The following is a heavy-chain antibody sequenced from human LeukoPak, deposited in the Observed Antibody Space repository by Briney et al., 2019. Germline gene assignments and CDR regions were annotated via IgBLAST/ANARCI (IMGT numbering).Heavy chain of an antibody. CDR3: ARGHYGGNSYCNY. Sequence: GASVKVSCKASGYTFTSYDINWVRQATGQGLEWMGWMNPNSGNTGYAQKFQGRVTITADESTSTAYMELSSLRSEDTAVYYCARGHYGGNSYCNYWGQGTLVTVSS. J-gene: IGHJ4*02. V-gene: IGHV1-8*01. CDR2: MNPNSGNT. D-gene: IGHD4-23*01. CDR1: GYTFTSYD.